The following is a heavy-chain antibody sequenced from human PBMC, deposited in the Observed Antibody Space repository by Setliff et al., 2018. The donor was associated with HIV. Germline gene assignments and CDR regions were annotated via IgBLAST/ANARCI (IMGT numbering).Heavy chain of an antibody. CDR3: ARDPKHSSSGDLEY. Sequence: SENLSLTCAVYGESFSGYYWSWIRQPPGKGLEWIGEINHSGSTNYNPSLKSRVTISVDTSKNQFSLKLTSVTAADTAVYYCARDPKHSSSGDLEYWSQGTLVTVS. D-gene: IGHD3-22*01. CDR1: GESFSGYY. CDR2: INHSGST. V-gene: IGHV4-34*01. J-gene: IGHJ4*02.